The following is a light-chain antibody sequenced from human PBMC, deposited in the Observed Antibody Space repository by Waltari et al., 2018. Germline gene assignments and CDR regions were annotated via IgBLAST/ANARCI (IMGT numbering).Light chain of an antibody. CDR1: QSVVND. CDR3: LQYNNWPPWT. J-gene: IGKJ1*01. Sequence: EIVMTQSPDTLSASPGERVTLSCRASQSVVNDLAWYQQRPGQAPRLLLYGVSRRATGVAARFSGSGSGTEFSLTNSSLQSEDFAVYYCLQYNNWPPWTFGQGTKVEIK. CDR2: GVS. V-gene: IGKV3-15*01.